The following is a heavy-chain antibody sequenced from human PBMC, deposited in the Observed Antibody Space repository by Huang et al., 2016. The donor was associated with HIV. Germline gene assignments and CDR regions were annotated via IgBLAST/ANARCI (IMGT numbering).Heavy chain of an antibody. CDR3: ARQWTILEWLLGLDV. CDR1: GGSFTGNY. Sequence: QMQLQQRGAGLLKPSETLSLTCGVSGGSFTGNYLTWIRQAPGQGLAWIGEANESGATNYNPSLNGRVTISLYKSNRELSLNLRSVTAADTAVYYCARQWTILEWLLGLDVWGQGTTVIVSS. J-gene: IGHJ6*02. D-gene: IGHD3-3*01. CDR2: ANESGAT. V-gene: IGHV4-34*02.